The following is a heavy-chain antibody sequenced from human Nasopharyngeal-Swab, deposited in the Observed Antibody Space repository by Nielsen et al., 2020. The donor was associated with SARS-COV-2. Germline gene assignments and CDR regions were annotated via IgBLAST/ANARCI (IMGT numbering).Heavy chain of an antibody. CDR3: ATGPVRGVISWFDP. CDR2: FDPEDGET. V-gene: IGHV1-24*01. CDR1: GYTLTELS. D-gene: IGHD3-10*01. J-gene: IGHJ5*02. Sequence: ASVKVSCTVSGYTLTELSMHWVRQAPGKGLEWMGGFDPEDGETIYAQKFQGRVTMTEDTSTDTAYMELSSLRSEDTAVYYCATGPVRGVISWFDPWGQGTLVTVSS.